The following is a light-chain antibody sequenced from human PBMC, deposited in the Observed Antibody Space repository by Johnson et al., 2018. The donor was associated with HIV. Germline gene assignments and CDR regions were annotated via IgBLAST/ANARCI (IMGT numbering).Light chain of an antibody. CDR1: SSNIGNNY. J-gene: IGLJ1*01. Sequence: QSVLTQPPSVSAAPGQKVTISCSGSSSNIGNNYVSWYQQLPGTAPKLLIYDSNKRPSGIPDRFSGSKSGTSATLGITGLQTGDEADYYCGTWDSSLSDDVFGTGTKVTVL. V-gene: IGLV1-51*01. CDR3: GTWDSSLSDDV. CDR2: DSN.